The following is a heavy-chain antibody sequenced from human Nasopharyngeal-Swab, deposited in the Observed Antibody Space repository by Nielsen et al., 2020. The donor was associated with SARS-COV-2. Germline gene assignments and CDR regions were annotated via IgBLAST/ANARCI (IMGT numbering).Heavy chain of an antibody. CDR1: GFTFSSYA. CDR2: ISSNGGST. D-gene: IGHD5-18*01. V-gene: IGHV3-64D*08. J-gene: IGHJ4*02. CDR3: VKDVVQGIQLWKVDY. Sequence: GESLKISCSASGFTFSSYAMHWVRQAPGKGLEYVSAISSNGGSTYYADSVKGRFTISRDNSKNTLYLQMSSLRAEDTAVYYCVKDVVQGIQLWKVDYWGQGTLVTVSS.